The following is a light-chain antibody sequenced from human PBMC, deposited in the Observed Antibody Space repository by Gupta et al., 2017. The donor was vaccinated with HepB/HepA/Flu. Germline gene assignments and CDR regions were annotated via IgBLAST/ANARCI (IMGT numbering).Light chain of an antibody. CDR3: QSYDSSLSGSV. V-gene: IGLV1-40*01. Sequence: QSVLTQPPSVSGAPGQRVTISCTGSSSNIGSGYEVHWYQQLPGTAPKLLIYDNNNRPSGVPDRFSGSTSGTSASLAITGLQAEDEADYYCQSYDSSLSGSVFGGGTKLTVL. CDR2: DNN. J-gene: IGLJ3*02. CDR1: SSNIGSGYE.